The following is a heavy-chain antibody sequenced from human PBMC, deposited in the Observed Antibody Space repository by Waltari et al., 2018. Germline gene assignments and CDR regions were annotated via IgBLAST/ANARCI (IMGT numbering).Heavy chain of an antibody. CDR2: ISYAGAT. J-gene: IGHJ3*01. D-gene: IGHD5-12*01. Sequence: WGWIRQPPGQGLEWIGTISYAGATYSSPSLNSRVTVSRDTPKNQLSLTLGSVTASDTAVYYCATYIGASVGTAAFDVWGQGAMVTVSA. CDR3: ATYIGASVGTAAFDV. V-gene: IGHV4-39*01.